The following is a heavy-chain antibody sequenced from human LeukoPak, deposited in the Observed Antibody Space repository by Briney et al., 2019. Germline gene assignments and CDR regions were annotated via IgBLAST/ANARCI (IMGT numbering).Heavy chain of an antibody. Sequence: GGSLRLSCSASGFTFADYFMTWVRQAPGKGLEWVAFIRSKRYGGTTEFAASVKGRFIMSRDDSKNIAYLQMSSLKTEDTAVYYCARLWGPCTSTSCPLNWFDPWGQGTLVAVSS. V-gene: IGHV3-49*04. CDR1: GFTFADYF. CDR3: ARLWGPCTSTSCPLNWFDP. D-gene: IGHD2-2*01. J-gene: IGHJ5*02. CDR2: IRSKRYGGTT.